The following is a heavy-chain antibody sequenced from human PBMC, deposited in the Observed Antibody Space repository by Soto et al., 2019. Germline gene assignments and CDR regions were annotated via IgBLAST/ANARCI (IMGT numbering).Heavy chain of an antibody. CDR2: IYYTGRT. CDR3: AILQCYDLWSGSVPMDV. J-gene: IGHJ6*02. D-gene: IGHD3-3*01. Sequence: QVQLQESGPGLVKPSETLSLTCTVSGGSVSSGSHQWSWIRQSPGKGLEWIGYIYYTGRTNYNPYLKSRGTISVDTSKNQFSLQLTSVTAAASALYFCAILQCYDLWSGSVPMDVWYQGTTVTVSS. V-gene: IGHV4-61*01. CDR1: GGSVSSGSHQ.